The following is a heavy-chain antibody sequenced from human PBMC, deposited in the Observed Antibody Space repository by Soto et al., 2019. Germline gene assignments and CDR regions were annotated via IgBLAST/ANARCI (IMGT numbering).Heavy chain of an antibody. Sequence: QVQLQQWGAGLLKPSETLSLTCAVYGGSFSGYYWSWIRQPPGKGLEWIGEINHSGSTNYNPSLTSRVTISVDTSKNQFSLKLSSVTAADTAVYYCARVVRGYSYGTNFDYWGQGTLVTVSS. CDR1: GGSFSGYY. D-gene: IGHD5-18*01. J-gene: IGHJ4*02. CDR3: ARVVRGYSYGTNFDY. CDR2: INHSGST. V-gene: IGHV4-34*01.